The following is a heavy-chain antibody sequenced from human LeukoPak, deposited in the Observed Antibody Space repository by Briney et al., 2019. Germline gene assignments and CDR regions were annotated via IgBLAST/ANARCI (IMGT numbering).Heavy chain of an antibody. CDR2: INPNSGGT. CDR3: ARGRVSRYSYGFGGMDV. Sequence: APVKVSCKASGYTFTGYYMHWVRQAPGQGLEWMGWINPNSGGTNYAQKFQGRVTMTGDTSISTAYMELSSLISDDTAVYYCARGRVSRYSYGFGGMDVWGQGTTVTVSS. CDR1: GYTFTGYY. V-gene: IGHV1-2*02. J-gene: IGHJ6*02. D-gene: IGHD5-18*01.